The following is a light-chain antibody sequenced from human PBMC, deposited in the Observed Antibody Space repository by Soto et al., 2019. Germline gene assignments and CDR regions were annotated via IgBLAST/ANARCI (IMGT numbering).Light chain of an antibody. V-gene: IGKV1-33*01. CDR1: QDIKNY. CDR3: QQHDNLPVT. J-gene: IGKJ4*01. Sequence: DIQMSHSPSSLSASGGDRVTMTCQASQDIKNYLNGYQQKSGKAPKLLIYDASDLETGVPSRFSGSGSGTDFTFTINSLQPEDTATYYCQQHDNLPVTFGGGTKVDIK. CDR2: DAS.